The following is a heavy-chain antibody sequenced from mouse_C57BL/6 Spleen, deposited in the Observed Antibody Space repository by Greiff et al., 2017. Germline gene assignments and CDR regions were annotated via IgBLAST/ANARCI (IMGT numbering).Heavy chain of an antibody. Sequence: EVKLMESGGGLVKPGGSLKLSCAASGFTFSSYAMSWVRQTPEKRLEWVATISDGGSYTYYPDNVKGRFTISRDNAKNNLYLQMSHLKSEDTAMYYCARDKSYANYFNYWGQGTTLTVSS. D-gene: IGHD1-1*01. CDR2: ISDGGSYT. CDR1: GFTFSSYA. J-gene: IGHJ2*01. V-gene: IGHV5-4*01. CDR3: ARDKSYANYFNY.